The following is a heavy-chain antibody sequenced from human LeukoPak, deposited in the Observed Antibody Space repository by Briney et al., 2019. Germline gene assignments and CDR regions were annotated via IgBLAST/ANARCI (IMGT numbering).Heavy chain of an antibody. Sequence: PSEPLSLTCTVSGGSISSSSYYWGWIRPPPGKGLEWIGSIYYSGTTYYNPSLKSRVTISVDTSKNQFSLKLSSVTAADTAVYYCARHEKCNGGTCPYSLAFDIWSQGTMVTVSS. CDR3: ARHEKCNGGTCPYSLAFDI. CDR1: GGSISSSSYY. D-gene: IGHD2-15*01. V-gene: IGHV4-39*01. CDR2: IYYSGTT. J-gene: IGHJ3*02.